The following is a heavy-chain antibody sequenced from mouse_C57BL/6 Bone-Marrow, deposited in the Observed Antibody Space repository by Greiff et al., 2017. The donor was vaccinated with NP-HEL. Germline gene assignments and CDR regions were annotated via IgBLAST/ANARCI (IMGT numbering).Heavy chain of an antibody. Sequence: QVHVKQPGAELVKPGASVKLSCKASGYTFTSYWMHWVKQRPGQGLEWIGMIHPNSGSTNYNEKFKSKATLTVDKSSSTAYMQLSSLTSEDAAVYYCARFAGDYWGQGTTLTVSS. CDR1: GYTFTSYW. CDR2: IHPNSGST. CDR3: ARFAGDY. V-gene: IGHV1-64*01. J-gene: IGHJ2*01.